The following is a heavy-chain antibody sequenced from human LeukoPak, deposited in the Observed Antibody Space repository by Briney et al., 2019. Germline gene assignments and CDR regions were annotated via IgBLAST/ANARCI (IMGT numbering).Heavy chain of an antibody. D-gene: IGHD6-13*01. CDR3: ASGSSSLIDY. Sequence: GGSLRLSCAASGFTFSSYSMNWVRQAPGKGLEWDSSISSSSSYIYYADSVKGRFTISRDNAKNSLYLQMNSLRAEDTAVYYCASGSSSLIDYWGQGTLVTVSS. J-gene: IGHJ4*02. CDR1: GFTFSSYS. CDR2: ISSSSSYI. V-gene: IGHV3-21*01.